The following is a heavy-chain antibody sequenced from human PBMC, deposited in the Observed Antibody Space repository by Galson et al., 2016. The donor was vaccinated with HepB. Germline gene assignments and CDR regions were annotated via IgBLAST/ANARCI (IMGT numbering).Heavy chain of an antibody. CDR1: GFTCSSYS. CDR3: ARGLRGYSYGYLAY. V-gene: IGHV3-48*02. CDR2: ITSSTGDI. J-gene: IGHJ4*02. Sequence: ALRLSCGDAGFTCSSYSMNWVRQAPGKGLEWVSYITSSTGDIYYADSVKGRFTMSRDNAKNSLFLQMNSLTDEDTAVYYCARGLRGYSYGYLAYWGQGTLVIVSS. D-gene: IGHD5-18*01.